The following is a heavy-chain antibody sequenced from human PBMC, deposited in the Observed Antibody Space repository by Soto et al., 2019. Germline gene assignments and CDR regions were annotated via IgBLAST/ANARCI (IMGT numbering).Heavy chain of an antibody. J-gene: IGHJ6*02. V-gene: IGHV1-3*01. D-gene: IGHD3-16*02. CDR2: INAGNGNT. CDR1: GYTFTSYA. Sequence: ASVKVSCKASGYTFTSYAMHWVRQAPGQRLEWMGWINAGNGNTKYSQKFQGRVTITRDTSASTAYMELSSLRSEDTAVYYCARGTYDYVWGSYPAQAGLDVWGQGTTVTFSS. CDR3: ARGTYDYVWGSYPAQAGLDV.